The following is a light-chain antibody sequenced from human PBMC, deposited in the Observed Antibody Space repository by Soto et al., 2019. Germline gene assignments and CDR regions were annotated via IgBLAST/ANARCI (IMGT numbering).Light chain of an antibody. Sequence: DIQMTQSPSSLSASVGDRVTITCRASQSISSYLNWYQQQPGKAPQLLIYAASSLQSAVPSRFSGSGSGTEYIITIISRQHHDVSAYYCQQSYSTPGTFGQGTKVEIK. CDR2: AAS. V-gene: IGKV1-39*01. J-gene: IGKJ1*01. CDR3: QQSYSTPGT. CDR1: QSISSY.